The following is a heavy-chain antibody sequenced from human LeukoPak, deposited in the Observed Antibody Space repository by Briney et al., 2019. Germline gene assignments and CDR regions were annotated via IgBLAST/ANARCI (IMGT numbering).Heavy chain of an antibody. CDR2: ISSSGSTI. D-gene: IGHD2-2*01. CDR1: GFTVSSYE. CDR3: ARGSRYCSSTSCSYFDY. V-gene: IGHV3-48*03. J-gene: IGHJ4*02. Sequence: GGSLRLSCAASGFTVSSYEMNWVRQAPGKGLEWVSYISSSGSTIYYADSVKGRFTISRDNAKNSLYLQMNSLRAEDTAVYYCARGSRYCSSTSCSYFDYWGQGTLVTVSS.